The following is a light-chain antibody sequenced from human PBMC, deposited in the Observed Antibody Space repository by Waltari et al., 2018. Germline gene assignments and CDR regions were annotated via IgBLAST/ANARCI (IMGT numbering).Light chain of an antibody. J-gene: IGLJ3*02. CDR2: DVF. CDR3: NSYAGSSSWV. V-gene: IGLV2-14*03. Sequence: QSALTQPASVSGSPGQSITISCTGTSRAVGFYNYVSWYQHHPGKAPKLILYDVFERPSGVSNRFSGSKSGNTASLTISGLQAEDEADYYCNSYAGSSSWVFGGGTKLTVL. CDR1: SRAVGFYNY.